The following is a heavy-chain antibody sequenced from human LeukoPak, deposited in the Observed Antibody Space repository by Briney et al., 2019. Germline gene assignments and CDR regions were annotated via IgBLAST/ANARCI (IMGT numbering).Heavy chain of an antibody. D-gene: IGHD3-22*01. CDR2: ISGSSIYI. Sequence: GGSLRLSCAPSGFTFSTYSMNWVRQAPGKGLEWVSSISGSSIYIYYADSVKGRFTISRDNAKNSLYLQMNSLRAEDTAVYYCARDPPYYDSSGYYYDYWGQGTLVTVSS. CDR3: ARDPPYYDSSGYYYDY. CDR1: GFTFSTYS. V-gene: IGHV3-21*01. J-gene: IGHJ4*02.